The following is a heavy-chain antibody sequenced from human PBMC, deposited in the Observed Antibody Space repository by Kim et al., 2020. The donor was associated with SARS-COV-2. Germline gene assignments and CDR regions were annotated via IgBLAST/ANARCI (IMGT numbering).Heavy chain of an antibody. CDR1: GFTFSDFY. J-gene: IGHJ3*02. D-gene: IGHD1-1*01. CDR2: ISSSSSYT. Sequence: GGSLRLSCAASGFTFSDFYMSWIRQAPGKGLEWVSYISSSSSYTNYADSVKGRFTISRDNAKNSLYLQMNSLRDEDTAVYFCASETTVSGAFDIWGQGTVVTVSS. V-gene: IGHV3-11*05. CDR3: ASETTVSGAFDI.